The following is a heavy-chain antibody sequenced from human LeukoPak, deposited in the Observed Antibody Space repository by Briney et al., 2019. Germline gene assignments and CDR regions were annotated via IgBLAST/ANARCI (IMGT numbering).Heavy chain of an antibody. D-gene: IGHD1-7*01. CDR1: NNFIRNGYY. CDR2: IYHSGST. Sequence: PSETLSLTCAVSNNFIRNGYYWGWIRHPPGKGLEWIGSIYHSGSTYYNPSLKSRLTISLDTSKSHFSLNLSSVTAADTAVYYCARENYQGAFDIWGQGTMVTVSS. CDR3: ARENYQGAFDI. V-gene: IGHV4-38-2*01. J-gene: IGHJ3*02.